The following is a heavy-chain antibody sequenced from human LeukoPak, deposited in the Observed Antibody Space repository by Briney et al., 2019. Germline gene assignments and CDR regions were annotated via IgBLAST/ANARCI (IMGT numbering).Heavy chain of an antibody. D-gene: IGHD3-10*01. V-gene: IGHV3-7*01. J-gene: IGHJ4*02. CDR3: ARDYYYGSGSSKYDY. CDR2: IKQDGSEK. CDR1: GFTFSNYW. Sequence: PGGSLRLSCAASGFTFSNYWMGWVRQAPGKGLEQVANIKQDGSEKYYVDSVKGRFTISRDNAKNSLYLQMNSMRAEDTAVYYCARDYYYGSGSSKYDYWGQGTLVTVSS.